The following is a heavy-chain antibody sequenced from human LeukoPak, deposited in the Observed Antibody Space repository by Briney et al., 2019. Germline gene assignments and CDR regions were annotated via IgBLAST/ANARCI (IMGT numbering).Heavy chain of an antibody. Sequence: GGALRLSCAASGFTFSSFWMSWVRPAPGKGRTWVANIKQDGSDKYYVDSVKGRFTISRDNAKNSQYLQMNSLRAEDTAVYYCAKHYDFWTGYNANFDSWGQGTLVTVSS. CDR1: GFTFSSFW. J-gene: IGHJ4*02. CDR2: IKQDGSDK. CDR3: AKHYDFWTGYNANFDS. D-gene: IGHD3-3*01. V-gene: IGHV3-7*05.